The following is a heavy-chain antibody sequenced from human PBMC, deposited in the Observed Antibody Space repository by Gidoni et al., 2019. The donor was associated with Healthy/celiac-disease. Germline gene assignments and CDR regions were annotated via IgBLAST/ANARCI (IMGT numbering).Heavy chain of an antibody. J-gene: IGHJ6*02. Sequence: EVQLVESGGGLVQPGGSLRLACAASGFPFSSYRMNWVRQAPGKGLEWVSYISSSSSTIYYADSVKGRFTISRDNAKNSLYLQMNSLRDEDTAVYYCAREGDCSSTSCPDTYYYYGMDVWGQGTTVTVSS. D-gene: IGHD2-2*01. CDR3: AREGDCSSTSCPDTYYYYGMDV. CDR2: ISSSSSTI. CDR1: GFPFSSYR. V-gene: IGHV3-48*02.